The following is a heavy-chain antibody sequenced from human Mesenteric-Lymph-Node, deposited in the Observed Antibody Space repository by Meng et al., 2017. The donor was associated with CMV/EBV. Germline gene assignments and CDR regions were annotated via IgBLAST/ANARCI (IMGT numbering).Heavy chain of an antibody. V-gene: IGHV3-30-3*01. CDR3: ARNRRGGMDV. CDR2: ISYDGSNK. CDR1: GFTFSSYA. D-gene: IGHD2/OR15-2a*01. J-gene: IGHJ6*02. Sequence: GESLKISCAASGFTFSSYAMHWVRQAPGKGLEWVAVISYDGSNKYYADSVKGRFTISRDNSKNTLYLQMNSLRAEDTAVYYCARNRRGGMDVWGQGTTVTVSS.